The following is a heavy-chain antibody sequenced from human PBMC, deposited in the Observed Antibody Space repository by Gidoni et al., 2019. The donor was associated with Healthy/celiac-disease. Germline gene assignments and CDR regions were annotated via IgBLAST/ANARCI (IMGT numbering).Heavy chain of an antibody. V-gene: IGHV3-30*18. J-gene: IGHJ3*02. CDR3: AKDGSTGTPVVDI. D-gene: IGHD2-21*01. CDR1: GFTFSGYG. CDR2: ISYDGRTK. Sequence: QVQLVESGGGVVQPGRSLRRCCAASGFTFSGYGMHWVRQAPGKGLGWVAVISYDGRTKYYAASVKGRFTISRDKSKNTLYLQMNSLRAEDTAVYYCAKDGSTGTPVVDIWGQGTMVTVSS.